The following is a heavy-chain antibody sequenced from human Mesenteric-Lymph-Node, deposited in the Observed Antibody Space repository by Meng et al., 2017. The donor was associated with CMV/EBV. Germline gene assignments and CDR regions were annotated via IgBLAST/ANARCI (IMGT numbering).Heavy chain of an antibody. CDR2: ISGSGGST. V-gene: IGHV3-23*01. CDR3: AKDPRIVGATDY. D-gene: IGHD1-26*01. CDR1: GFTFSSCA. Sequence: CAASGFTFSSCAMSWVRQAPGKGLEWVSAISGSGGSTYYADSVKGRFTISRDNSKNTLYLQMNSLRAEDTAVYYCAKDPRIVGATDYWGQGTLVTVSS. J-gene: IGHJ4*02.